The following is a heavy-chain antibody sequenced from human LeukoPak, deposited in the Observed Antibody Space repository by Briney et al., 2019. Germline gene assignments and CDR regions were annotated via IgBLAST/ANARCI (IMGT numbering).Heavy chain of an antibody. CDR1: GGSISSSSYY. D-gene: IGHD6-13*01. J-gene: IGHJ6*03. CDR2: IYYSGST. Sequence: SETLSLTCTVSGGSISSSSYYWGWIRQPPGKGLEWIGSIYYSGSTYYNPSLKSRVTISVDTSKNQFSLKLSSVTAADTAVYYCARRRSSSWFYYYYYYMDVWGKGTTVTVSS. V-gene: IGHV4-39*07. CDR3: ARRRSSSWFYYYYYYMDV.